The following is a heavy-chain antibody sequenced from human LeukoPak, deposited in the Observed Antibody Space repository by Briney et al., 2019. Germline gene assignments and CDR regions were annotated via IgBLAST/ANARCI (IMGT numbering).Heavy chain of an antibody. V-gene: IGHV3-72*01. D-gene: IGHD3-22*01. CDR3: ARAPSIGDAFDI. CDR1: HFTFSNYA. J-gene: IGHJ3*02. CDR2: TRNKAMSYTT. Sequence: GGSLRLSCAASHFTFSNYAMSWVRQAPGKGLEWVGRTRNKAMSYTTEYAASVRGRFTISRDNSKNLLYLQMNSLRAEDTAVYYCARAPSIGDAFDIWGQGTMVTVSS.